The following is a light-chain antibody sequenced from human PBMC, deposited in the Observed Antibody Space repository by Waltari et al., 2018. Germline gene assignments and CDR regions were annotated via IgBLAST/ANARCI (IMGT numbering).Light chain of an antibody. J-gene: IGKJ2*01. CDR3: QQYYSTPYT. Sequence: DIVMTQSPDSLAVSLGERATLNCKSNQSVLYNSNNKNFLAWYQHKAGQPPKLLIYWASTRESGVPDRFSGSGSGTDFTLTISTLQAEDVAVYYCQQYYSTPYTFGQGTKLEIK. V-gene: IGKV4-1*01. CDR2: WAS. CDR1: QSVLYNSNNKNF.